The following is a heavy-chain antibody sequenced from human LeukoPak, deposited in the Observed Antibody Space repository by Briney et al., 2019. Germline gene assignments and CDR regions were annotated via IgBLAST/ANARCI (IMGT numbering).Heavy chain of an antibody. J-gene: IGHJ4*02. CDR1: GFTFDDYA. CDR2: ISWNSGSI. Sequence: GGSLRLSCAASGFTFDDYAMHWVRQAPGKGLEWVSGISWNSGSIGYADSVKGRFTISRDNAKNSLYLQMNSLRAEDTALYYCAKGREGKYCGGDCYSIDYWGQGTLVNVSS. V-gene: IGHV3-9*01. CDR3: AKGREGKYCGGDCYSIDY. D-gene: IGHD2-21*02.